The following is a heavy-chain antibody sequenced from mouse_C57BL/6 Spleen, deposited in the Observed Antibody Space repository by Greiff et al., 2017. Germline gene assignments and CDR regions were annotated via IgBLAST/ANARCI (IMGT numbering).Heavy chain of an antibody. Sequence: VQLQQSGAELVRPGASVTLSCKASGYTFTDYEMHWVKQTPVHGLEWIGAIDPETGGTAYNQKFKCKAILTADKSASTAYMELRSLTSEDSTVYYLTRGGGIYYGNPFAYWGQGTLVTVSA. D-gene: IGHD2-1*01. V-gene: IGHV1-15*01. CDR3: TRGGGIYYGNPFAY. J-gene: IGHJ3*01. CDR2: IDPETGGT. CDR1: GYTFTDYE.